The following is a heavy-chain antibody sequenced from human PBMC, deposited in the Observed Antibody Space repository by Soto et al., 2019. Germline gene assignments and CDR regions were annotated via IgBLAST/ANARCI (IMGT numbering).Heavy chain of an antibody. Sequence: QVQLQESGPGLVKPSETLSLTCSVSGGSVSSGSYYWSWIRQPPGKGLEWIGYIYYSGSTNYNPALKSRVTISVDTSKNQFSLKLSSVTAADTAVYYCARDFCGGDCSDDYYYYAMDVWGQVTTVTVSS. D-gene: IGHD2-21*02. V-gene: IGHV4-61*01. CDR1: GGSVSSGSYY. J-gene: IGHJ6*02. CDR3: ARDFCGGDCSDDYYYYAMDV. CDR2: IYYSGST.